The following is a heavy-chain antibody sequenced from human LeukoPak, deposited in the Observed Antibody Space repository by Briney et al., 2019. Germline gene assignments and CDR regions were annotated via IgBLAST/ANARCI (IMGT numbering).Heavy chain of an antibody. D-gene: IGHD3-22*01. CDR3: ARHSYYYDSSGYSYYYYMDV. CDR1: GGSFSGYY. CDR2: IYYSGST. J-gene: IGHJ6*03. Sequence: SETLSLTCAVYGGSFSGYYWGWIRQPPGKGLEWIGSIYYSGSTYYNPSLKSRVTISVDTSKNQFSLKLSSVTAADTAVYYCARHSYYYDSSGYSYYYYMDVWGKGTTVTISS. V-gene: IGHV4-39*01.